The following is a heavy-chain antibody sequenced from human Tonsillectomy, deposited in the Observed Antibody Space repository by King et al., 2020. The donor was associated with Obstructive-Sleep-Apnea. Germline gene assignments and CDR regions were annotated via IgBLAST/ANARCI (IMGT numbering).Heavy chain of an antibody. J-gene: IGHJ4*02. CDR1: GGSIGTNNW. CDR3: ARDRVRGVFHY. Sequence: QLQESGPGLVKPSGTLSLTCAVSGGSIGTNNWWSWVRQPPGRGLEWVAEIYHSGTTNYNPSFKSRVTISVDKSKNQFSLKLTSVPAADTAVYYCARDRVRGVFHYWGQGTLVTVSS. D-gene: IGHD3-10*01. CDR2: IYHSGTT. V-gene: IGHV4-4*02.